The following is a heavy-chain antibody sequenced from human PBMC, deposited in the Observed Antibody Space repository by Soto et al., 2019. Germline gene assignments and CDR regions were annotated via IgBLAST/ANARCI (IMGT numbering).Heavy chain of an antibody. CDR3: ARYIPGVRYYGMDV. CDR1: GGTLLSYA. D-gene: IGHD2-2*01. Sequence: VCSAASGGTLLSYAGNWVFKKTGKGLEWVSLIGESGTPTYYADSVKGRFTISRDNSGNTLFLEMYSLRAEDTAVYYCARYIPGVRYYGMDVWGQGTTVTVSS. V-gene: IGHV3-23*01. J-gene: IGHJ6*02. CDR2: IGESGTPT.